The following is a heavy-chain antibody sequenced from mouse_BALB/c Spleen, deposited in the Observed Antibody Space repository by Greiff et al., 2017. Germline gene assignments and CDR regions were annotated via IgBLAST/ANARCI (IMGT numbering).Heavy chain of an antibody. CDR1: GDSITSGY. J-gene: IGHJ2*01. V-gene: IGHV3-8*02. Sequence: ESGPSLVKPSQTLSLTCSVTGDSITSGYWNWIRKFPGNKLEYMGYISYSGSTYYNPSLKSRISITRDTSKNQYYLQLNSVTTEDTATYYCARGYYGSSSFDYWGQGTTLTVSS. CDR3: ARGYYGSSSFDY. D-gene: IGHD1-1*01. CDR2: ISYSGST.